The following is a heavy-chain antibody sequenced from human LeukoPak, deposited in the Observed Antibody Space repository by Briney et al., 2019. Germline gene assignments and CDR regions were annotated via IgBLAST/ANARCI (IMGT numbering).Heavy chain of an antibody. V-gene: IGHV3-7*03. Sequence: GGALRLSCAASGFALSSHWMTWGRQVPGRGPEWVANVNRDGSETYYLDSVKGPFTISKDNAKNSLYLQMNSLRAEDTALYHCARNNGMDVWGQGTTVIVSS. CDR3: ARNNGMDV. CDR2: VNRDGSET. J-gene: IGHJ6*02. CDR1: GFALSSHW.